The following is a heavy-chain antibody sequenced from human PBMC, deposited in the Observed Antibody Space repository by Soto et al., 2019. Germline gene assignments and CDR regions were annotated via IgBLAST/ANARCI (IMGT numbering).Heavy chain of an antibody. CDR2: ISGSGGST. CDR3: AKDFLPRLLWFGELFDY. D-gene: IGHD3-10*01. CDR1: GFTFSSYA. Sequence: GGSLRLCYAASGFTFSSYAMSWVRQAPGKGLEWVSAISGSGGSTYYADSVKGRFTISRDNSKNTLYLQMNSLRAEDTAVYYCAKDFLPRLLWFGELFDYWGQGTLVTVSS. V-gene: IGHV3-23*01. J-gene: IGHJ4*02.